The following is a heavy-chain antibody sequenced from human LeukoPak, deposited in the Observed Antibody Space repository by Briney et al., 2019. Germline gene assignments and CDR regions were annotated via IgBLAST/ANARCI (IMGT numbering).Heavy chain of an antibody. J-gene: IGHJ4*02. CDR2: ISVRGGTT. D-gene: IGHD3-16*01. V-gene: IGHV3-23*01. Sequence: GGSLRLSCAASGFTVNMYAMSWVRQAPGKGLEWVSGISVRGGTTYYAESVRGRFTISRDNSNNTLYLQMNTLRDDDTALYYCARGGPRNSHDYWGQGTLVTVSS. CDR1: GFTVNMYA. CDR3: ARGGPRNSHDY.